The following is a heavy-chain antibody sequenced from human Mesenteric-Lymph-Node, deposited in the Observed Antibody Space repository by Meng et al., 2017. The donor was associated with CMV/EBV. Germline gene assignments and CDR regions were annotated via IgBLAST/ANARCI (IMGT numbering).Heavy chain of an antibody. D-gene: IGHD3-16*01. Sequence: GESLKISCAASGFTFDDYAMHWVRQAPGKGLEWVSRINSDGSSTNYADSVKGRITISRDNAKNTLYLQMNSLRDEDTAVYYCARVASAEGWGTGYYFDYWGQGTLVTVSS. V-gene: IGHV3-74*01. CDR2: INSDGSST. CDR1: GFTFDDYA. J-gene: IGHJ4*02. CDR3: ARVASAEGWGTGYYFDY.